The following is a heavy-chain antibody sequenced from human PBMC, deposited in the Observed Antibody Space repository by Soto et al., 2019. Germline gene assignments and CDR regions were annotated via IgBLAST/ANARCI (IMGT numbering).Heavy chain of an antibody. J-gene: IGHJ4*02. CDR1: GFTFSIYG. V-gene: IGHV3-33*01. CDR2: IWYDGSNK. CDR3: ATVAGRWDY. Sequence: QVQLVESGGGVVQPGRSLRLSCAASGFTFSIYGMHWVRQAPGKGLEWVAVIWYDGSNKYYADSVKGRFTISRDNSKNTLYLQMNSLRAEDTAVYYCATVAGRWDYWGQGTLVTVSS. D-gene: IGHD6-19*01.